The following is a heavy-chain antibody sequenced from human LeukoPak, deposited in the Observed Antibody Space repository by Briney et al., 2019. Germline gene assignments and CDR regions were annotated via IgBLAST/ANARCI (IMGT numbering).Heavy chain of an antibody. D-gene: IGHD6-13*01. CDR3: AKVSRLEAAGHDAFDI. CDR2: ISGSGGST. J-gene: IGHJ3*02. CDR1: GFTFSTYG. Sequence: GGTLRLSCVASGFTFSTYGMSWVRQAPGKGLEWVSAISGSGGSTYYADSVKGRFTISRDNSKNTLYLQMNSLRAEDTAVYYCAKVSRLEAAGHDAFDIWGQGTMVTVSS. V-gene: IGHV3-23*01.